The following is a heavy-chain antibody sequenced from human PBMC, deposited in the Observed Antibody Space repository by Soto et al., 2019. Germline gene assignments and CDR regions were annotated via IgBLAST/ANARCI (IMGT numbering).Heavy chain of an antibody. Sequence: GGSLRLSCAASGFTFSSYSMNWVRQAPGKGLEWVSSISSSSSYIYYADSVKGRFTISRDNAKNTLDLQMNSLRAEDTAVYYCAKVGVFPYIDLYYYDYWGPGTLVTV. CDR1: GFTFSSYS. V-gene: IGHV3-21*01. D-gene: IGHD2-15*01. CDR3: AKVGVFPYIDLYYYDY. CDR2: ISSSSSYI. J-gene: IGHJ4*02.